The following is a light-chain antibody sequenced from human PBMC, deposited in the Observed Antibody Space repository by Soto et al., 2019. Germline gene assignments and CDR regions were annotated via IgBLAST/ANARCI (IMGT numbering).Light chain of an antibody. J-gene: IGKJ1*01. Sequence: EIVLTQSPGTLSLSPGERATLSCRARQSVSGSYLAWYQQKPGQSPRLLNYDASSRATGIPDRLSGSGSGKDFPLTTGRLEPEDFAAYNSQKHATRQWTFGQGTKVE. V-gene: IGKV3-20*01. CDR1: QSVSGSY. CDR3: QKHATRQWT. CDR2: DAS.